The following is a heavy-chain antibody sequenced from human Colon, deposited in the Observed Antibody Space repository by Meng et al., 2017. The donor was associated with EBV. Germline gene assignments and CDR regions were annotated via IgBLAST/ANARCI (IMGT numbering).Heavy chain of an antibody. J-gene: IGHJ4*02. CDR3: ARQATGYCSGGSCYSGSIFDY. CDR1: GGSISSGDYY. V-gene: IGHV4-30-4*01. CDR2: IYYSGST. D-gene: IGHD2-15*01. Sequence: VQPQESGPGLVKPSQTLSLTCTVSGGSISSGDYYWSWIRQPPGKGLEWIGYIYYSGSTHYNPSLKSRVTISVDTSKNQFSLKVSSVTAADTAVYYCARQATGYCSGGSCYSGSIFDYWGQGTLVTVSS.